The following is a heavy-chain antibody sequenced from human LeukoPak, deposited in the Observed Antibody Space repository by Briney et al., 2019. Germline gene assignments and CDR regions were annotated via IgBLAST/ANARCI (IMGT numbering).Heavy chain of an antibody. CDR3: ARDSMVRGVRPNYYYYMDV. D-gene: IGHD3-10*01. V-gene: IGHV4-59*01. CDR1: GGSISSYY. CDR2: IYYSGST. Sequence: NPSETLSLTCTVSGGSISSYYWSWIRQPPGKGLEWIGYIYYSGSTNYNPSLKSRVTISVDTSKNQSSLKLSSVTAADTAVYYCARDSMVRGVRPNYYYYMDVWGKGTTVTVSS. J-gene: IGHJ6*03.